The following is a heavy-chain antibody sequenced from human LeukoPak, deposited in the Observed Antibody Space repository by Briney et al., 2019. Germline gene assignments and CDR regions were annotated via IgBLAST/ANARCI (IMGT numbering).Heavy chain of an antibody. V-gene: IGHV1-18*01. CDR1: GYTFTSYG. CDR3: ARGRGITIFGVVIKPPGWFDP. CDR2: ISAYNGNT. D-gene: IGHD3-3*01. Sequence: ASVKVSCKASGYTFTSYGISWVRQAPGQGLEWMGWISAYNGNTNYAQKLQGRVTMTTDTSTSTAYMELRSLRSEDTAVYYCARGRGITIFGVVIKPPGWFDPWGQGTLVTVSS. J-gene: IGHJ5*02.